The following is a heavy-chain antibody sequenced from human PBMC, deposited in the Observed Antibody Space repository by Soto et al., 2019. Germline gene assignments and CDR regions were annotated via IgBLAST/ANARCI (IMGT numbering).Heavy chain of an antibody. CDR1: GGTFSSYA. Sequence: ASVKVSCKASGGTFSSYAISWVRQAPGQGLEWMGGIIPIFGTANYAQKFQGRVTITADESTSTAYMELSSLRSEDTAVYYCARDCYEPGYSSSGPRYYYYGMDVWRQGTTVTVSS. J-gene: IGHJ6*02. V-gene: IGHV1-69*13. CDR2: IIPIFGTA. CDR3: ARDCYEPGYSSSGPRYYYYGMDV. D-gene: IGHD6-13*01.